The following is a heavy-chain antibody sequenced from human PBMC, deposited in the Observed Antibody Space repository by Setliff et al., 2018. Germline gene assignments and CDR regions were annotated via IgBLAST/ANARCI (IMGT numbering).Heavy chain of an antibody. CDR2: INTNTGNP. D-gene: IGHD2-15*01. V-gene: IGHV7-4-1*02. CDR3: ARDNRGYAWDYYYYMDV. Sequence: ASVKVSCKASGYTFTGYYMHWVRQAPGQGLEWMGWINTNTGNPTYAQGFTGRFVFSLDTSVSTAYLQISSLKAEDTAVYYCARDNRGYAWDYYYYMDVWGKGTTVTVSS. CDR1: GYTFTGYY. J-gene: IGHJ6*03.